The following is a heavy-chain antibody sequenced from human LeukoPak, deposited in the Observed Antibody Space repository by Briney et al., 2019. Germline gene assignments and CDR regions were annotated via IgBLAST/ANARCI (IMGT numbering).Heavy chain of an antibody. J-gene: IGHJ5*02. CDR2: IYSGGST. CDR3: ARVPYYYDSSGYYYFDP. V-gene: IGHV3-66*01. Sequence: GGSLRLSCAASGFTVSSNYMSWVRQAPGKGLEWVSVIYSGGSTYYADSVKGRFTISRDNSKNTLYLQMNSLRAEDTAVYYCARVPYYYDSSGYYYFDPWGQGTLATVSS. CDR1: GFTVSSNY. D-gene: IGHD3-22*01.